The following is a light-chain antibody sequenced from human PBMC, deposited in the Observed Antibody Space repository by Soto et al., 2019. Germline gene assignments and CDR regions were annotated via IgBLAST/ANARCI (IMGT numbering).Light chain of an antibody. CDR2: EDS. CDR1: SSDIGNYNL. CDR3: CSFAGSSPS. V-gene: IGLV2-23*01. J-gene: IGLJ2*01. Sequence: QSVLTQPASVSGSPGQSITISCTGTSSDIGNYNLVYWYQQHPGEAPKLMIYEDSKRPSGVSNRFSASKAGNTASLTSSGLQAEDEADYYCCSFAGSSPSFGGGTKVTVL.